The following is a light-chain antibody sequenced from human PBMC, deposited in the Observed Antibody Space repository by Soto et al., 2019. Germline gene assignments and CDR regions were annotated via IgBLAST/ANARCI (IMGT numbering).Light chain of an antibody. CDR1: SRDVGGYDY. V-gene: IGLV2-14*03. CDR3: SSYTSSNTVI. Sequence: QSALTQPASVSGSPGQSITISCTGTSRDVGGYDYVSWYQHHPGKAPKLMIYDVSNRPSGVSNRFSGSKSGNTASLTISGLQAEDEADYYCSSYTSSNTVIFGGGTKLTV. J-gene: IGLJ2*01. CDR2: DVS.